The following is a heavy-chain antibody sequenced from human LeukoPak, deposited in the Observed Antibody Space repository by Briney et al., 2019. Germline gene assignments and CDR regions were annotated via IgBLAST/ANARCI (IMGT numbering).Heavy chain of an antibody. J-gene: IGHJ4*02. CDR3: AKDPTTGRSYGYYFDY. Sequence: GGSLRLSCAASGFTFSSYAMSWVRKAPGQGLELVSVISGSGGSTYYADSVKGRFTISRDNSKNTLFLQMNSLRAEDTAVYYCAKDPTTGRSYGYYFDYWGQGTLVTVSS. CDR2: ISGSGGST. CDR1: GFTFSSYA. V-gene: IGHV3-23*01. D-gene: IGHD5-18*01.